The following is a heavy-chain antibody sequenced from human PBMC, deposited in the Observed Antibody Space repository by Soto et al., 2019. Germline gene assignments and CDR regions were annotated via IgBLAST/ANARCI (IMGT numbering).Heavy chain of an antibody. CDR3: ARDLGRYYYDSSGLNRGVLAY. J-gene: IGHJ4*02. D-gene: IGHD3-22*01. CDR1: GFTFSSYG. Sequence: QVQLVESGGGVVQPGRSLRLSCAASGFTFSSYGMHWVRQAPGKGLEWVAVIWYDGSNKYYADSVKARFTISRDNSKNTLYLQMNSLRAEDTAVYYCARDLGRYYYDSSGLNRGVLAYWGQGTLVTVSS. CDR2: IWYDGSNK. V-gene: IGHV3-33*01.